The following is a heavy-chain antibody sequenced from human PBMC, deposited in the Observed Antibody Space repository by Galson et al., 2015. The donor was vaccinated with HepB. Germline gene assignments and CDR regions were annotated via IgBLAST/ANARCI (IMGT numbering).Heavy chain of an antibody. D-gene: IGHD4-17*01. J-gene: IGHJ6*02. V-gene: IGHV3-23*01. CDR2: ISGGGSST. CDR3: AKANRDYGDSRRGMDV. CDR1: GFTFSNSA. Sequence: SLRLSCAASGFTFSNSAMSWVRQAPGKGLGWVSGISGGGSSTYYADSVKGRFTISRDNSKNTLYLQMNSLRAEDTAVYYCAKANRDYGDSRRGMDVWGQGTTVTVSS.